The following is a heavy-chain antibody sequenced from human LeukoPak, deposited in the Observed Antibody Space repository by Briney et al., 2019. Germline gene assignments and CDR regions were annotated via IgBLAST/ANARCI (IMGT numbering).Heavy chain of an antibody. Sequence: GESLKISCKGSGYSFTSYWIGWVRQMPGEGLEWMGIIYPGDSDTRYSPSFQGQVTISADKSISTAYLQWSSLKASDTAMYYCARGKSGSYRNYYYYMDVWGKGTTVTISS. V-gene: IGHV5-51*01. CDR2: IYPGDSDT. CDR3: ARGKSGSYRNYYYYMDV. D-gene: IGHD1-26*01. J-gene: IGHJ6*03. CDR1: GYSFTSYW.